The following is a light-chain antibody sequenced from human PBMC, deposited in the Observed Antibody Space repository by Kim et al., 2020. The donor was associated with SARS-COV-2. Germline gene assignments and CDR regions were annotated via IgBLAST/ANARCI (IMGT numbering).Light chain of an antibody. Sequence: QRVTRSCTGSSSNIGAGYDVHWYQQFPGTTPKLLIYGNTNRPSGVPDRFSGSKSGTSASLAITGLQAEDEADYYCQSFDSSLSDSVFGGGTQLTVL. CDR1: SSNIGAGYD. V-gene: IGLV1-40*01. J-gene: IGLJ2*01. CDR2: GNT. CDR3: QSFDSSLSDSV.